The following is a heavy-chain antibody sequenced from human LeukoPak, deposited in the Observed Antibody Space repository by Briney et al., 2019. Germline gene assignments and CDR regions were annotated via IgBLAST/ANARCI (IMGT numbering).Heavy chain of an antibody. CDR2: IKSKTDGGAT. Sequence: GGSLRLSCAASGFTFSNAWMSWVRQAPGKGLEWVGRIKSKTDGGATDYAAPVKGRFTISRDDSKTTLYLQMNSLKTEDTAVYYCTTEDIVVVPTTTSDYWGQGTLVTVSS. CDR3: TTEDIVVVPTTTSDY. J-gene: IGHJ4*02. V-gene: IGHV3-15*01. CDR1: GFTFSNAW. D-gene: IGHD2-2*01.